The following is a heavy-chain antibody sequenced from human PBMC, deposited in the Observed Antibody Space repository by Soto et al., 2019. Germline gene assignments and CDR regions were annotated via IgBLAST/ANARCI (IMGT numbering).Heavy chain of an antibody. V-gene: IGHV4-59*08. CDR1: GGSVSSYY. CDR2: IYYSGST. J-gene: IGHJ4*02. D-gene: IGHD5-12*01. Sequence: SETLSLTCTVSGGSVSSYYWSWIRQPPGKGLEWIGYIYYSGSTNHNPSLKSRVTISVDTSKNQFSLKLSSVTAADTAVYYCATTAQYSGYDTTFDYWGQGTLVTVSS. CDR3: ATTAQYSGYDTTFDY.